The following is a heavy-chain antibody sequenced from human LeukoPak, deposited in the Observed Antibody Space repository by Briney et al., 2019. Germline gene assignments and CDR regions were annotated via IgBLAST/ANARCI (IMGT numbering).Heavy chain of an antibody. D-gene: IGHD3-9*01. Sequence: ASVKVSCKASGYTFTGYYMHWVRQAPGQGLEWMGWINPNSGGTNYAQKFQGRVTMTRDTSISTAYMELSRLRSDDTAVYYCARCPVLRYFDWLSNWFDPWGQGTLVTVSS. CDR1: GYTFTGYY. V-gene: IGHV1-2*02. J-gene: IGHJ5*02. CDR2: INPNSGGT. CDR3: ARCPVLRYFDWLSNWFDP.